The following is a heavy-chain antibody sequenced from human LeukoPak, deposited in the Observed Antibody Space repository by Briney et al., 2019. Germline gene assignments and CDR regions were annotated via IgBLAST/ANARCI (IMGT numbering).Heavy chain of an antibody. Sequence: GASVKVSCKASGYTFTSYAMNWVRQAPGQGLEWMGWINTNTGNPTYAQGFTGRFVFSLDTSVSTAYLQISSLKAEDTAVYYCARGRPDVKSSLERFDVDMVATIAGWEDYWGQGTLVTVSS. CDR3: ARGRPDVKSSLERFDVDMVATIAGWEDY. D-gene: IGHD5-12*01. J-gene: IGHJ4*02. V-gene: IGHV7-4-1*02. CDR1: GYTFTSYA. CDR2: INTNTGNP.